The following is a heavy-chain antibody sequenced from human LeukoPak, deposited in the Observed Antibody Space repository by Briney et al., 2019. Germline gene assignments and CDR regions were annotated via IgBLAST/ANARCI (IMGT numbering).Heavy chain of an antibody. CDR3: ARDKDSGSSNPRSYYFDY. Sequence: LAGGSLRLSCAASGFTFSSYAMHWVRQAPGKGLEWVAVISYDGSNKYYADSVKGRFTISRDNSKNTLYLQMNSLRAEDTAVYYCARDKDSGSSNPRSYYFDYWGQGTLVTVSS. V-gene: IGHV3-30-3*01. J-gene: IGHJ4*02. CDR2: ISYDGSNK. D-gene: IGHD1-26*01. CDR1: GFTFSSYA.